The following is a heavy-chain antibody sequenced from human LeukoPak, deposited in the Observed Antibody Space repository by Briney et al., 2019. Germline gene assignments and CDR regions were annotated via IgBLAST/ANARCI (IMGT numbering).Heavy chain of an antibody. CDR2: IYSGGST. Sequence: GGSLRLSCAASKFTVSSNYMSWVRQAPGKGLEWVSVIYSGGSTYYADSVKGRFTISRDNSKNTLYLQMNSLRGEDTAVYYCVRVRITAPPNGVDYYYYMDVWGKGTTVTVSS. CDR1: KFTVSSNY. V-gene: IGHV3-66*02. CDR3: VRVRITAPPNGVDYYYYMDV. J-gene: IGHJ6*03. D-gene: IGHD6-13*01.